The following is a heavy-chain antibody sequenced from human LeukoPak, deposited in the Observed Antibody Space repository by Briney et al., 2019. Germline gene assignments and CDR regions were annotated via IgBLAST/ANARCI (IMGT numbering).Heavy chain of an antibody. CDR2: PYYRSKWYN. V-gene: IGHV6-1*01. CDR3: ARALVSGSYWLDY. Sequence: SQTLSLTCAISGDSVSSNSAAWNWIRQSPSRGLEWLGRPYYRSKWYNDYAVSVKSRITLNPDTSKNQFSLQLNSVTPEDTAVYYCARALVSGSYWLDYWGQGTLVTVSS. J-gene: IGHJ4*02. D-gene: IGHD1-26*01. CDR1: GDSVSSNSAA.